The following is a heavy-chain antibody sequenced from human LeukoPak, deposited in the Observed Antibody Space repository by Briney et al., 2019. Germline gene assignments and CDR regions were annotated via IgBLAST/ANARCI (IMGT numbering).Heavy chain of an antibody. D-gene: IGHD3-16*02. Sequence: GGSLRLPCAASGFTFSSYSMNWVRQAPGKGLEWVSSISSSSSYIYYADSVKGRFTISRDNAKNSLYLQMNSLRAEDTAVYYCAREGRSHDYVWGSYRSSFDYWGQGTLVTVSS. CDR3: AREGRSHDYVWGSYRSSFDY. CDR2: ISSSSSYI. CDR1: GFTFSSYS. V-gene: IGHV3-21*01. J-gene: IGHJ4*02.